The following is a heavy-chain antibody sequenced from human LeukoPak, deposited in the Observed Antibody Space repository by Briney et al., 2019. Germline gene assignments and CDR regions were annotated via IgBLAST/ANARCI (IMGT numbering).Heavy chain of an antibody. CDR3: ARSGYDYFYYYAMDI. CDR1: GYSFSSYW. V-gene: IGHV5-51*01. Sequence: GESLKISCKGSGYSFSSYWIGWVRQMPGKGLEWMGIIYPGDSGTTYSPSFQGQVTISADKSISTAYLQWSSLEASDTAMYFCARSGYDYFYYYAMDIWGKGTTVTVSS. D-gene: IGHD5-12*01. J-gene: IGHJ6*04. CDR2: IYPGDSGT.